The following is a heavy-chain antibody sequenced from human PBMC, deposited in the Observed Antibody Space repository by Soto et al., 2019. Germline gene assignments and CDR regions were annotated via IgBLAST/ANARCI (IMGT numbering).Heavy chain of an antibody. Sequence: EVQLVQSEAEVKKSGESLKISCKASGYSFSSYWIAWVRQMPGKGLEWMGTIHPADSDTRYSPSFQGQVTISADKSTNTAYLQWSSLKASDTAMYYCARHRGYSDYWGHGTLVTVSS. J-gene: IGHJ4*01. CDR2: IHPADSDT. CDR1: GYSFSSYW. D-gene: IGHD5-12*01. CDR3: ARHRGYSDY. V-gene: IGHV5-51*01.